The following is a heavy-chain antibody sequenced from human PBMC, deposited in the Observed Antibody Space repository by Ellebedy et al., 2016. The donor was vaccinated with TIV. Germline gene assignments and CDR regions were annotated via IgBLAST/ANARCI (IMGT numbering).Heavy chain of an antibody. V-gene: IGHV3-30*18. Sequence: GESLKISXAASGFTFSSYGLHWLRQAPGKGLEWVAVVSHDGTDKNYADSVKGRFTISRDNSKKTLYVQMDSLRVEDTALYYCAKGLGGQQLVSEYFQHWGQGTLVTVSS. CDR1: GFTFSSYG. CDR2: VSHDGTDK. CDR3: AKGLGGQQLVSEYFQH. D-gene: IGHD6-13*01. J-gene: IGHJ1*01.